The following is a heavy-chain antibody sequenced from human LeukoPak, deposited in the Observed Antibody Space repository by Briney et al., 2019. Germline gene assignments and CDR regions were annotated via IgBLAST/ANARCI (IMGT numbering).Heavy chain of an antibody. V-gene: IGHV3-13*04. CDR1: GFTFSSYD. Sequence: GGSLRLSCAASGFTFSSYDMLWVRQATGKGLEWVSAINTAGDTFYSGSVRGRFTISRENAKNSSYLQMNSLRAEDTAVYYCAKVRGYCSSTSCYPEYYFDYWGQGTLVTVSS. D-gene: IGHD2-2*01. CDR3: AKVRGYCSSTSCYPEYYFDY. J-gene: IGHJ4*02. CDR2: INTAGDT.